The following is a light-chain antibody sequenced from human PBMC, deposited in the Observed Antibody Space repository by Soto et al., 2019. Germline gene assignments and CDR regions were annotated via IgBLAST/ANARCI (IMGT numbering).Light chain of an antibody. J-gene: IGKJ1*01. Sequence: DIQMTQSPSTLSASVGDRVTITCRASQSISSWLAWYQQKPGKAPKLLIYKASSLESGVSSRFSGSGSGTEFTLTFSSLQPDDFATYYCQQYNSYSWTFGQGTKVDIK. CDR1: QSISSW. CDR2: KAS. V-gene: IGKV1-5*03. CDR3: QQYNSYSWT.